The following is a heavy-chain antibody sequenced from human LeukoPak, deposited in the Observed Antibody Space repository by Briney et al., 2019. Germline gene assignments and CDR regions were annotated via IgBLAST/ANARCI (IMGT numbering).Heavy chain of an antibody. Sequence: PGGSLRLSCAASGFTYSIYWMSWVRQAPGKGLEWVANIKQGGSEKYYVVSVKGRFTISRDNAKNSLYLQMNSLRAEDTAGYYCARDGRYYYDSSGYLDYWGQGTLVTVSS. V-gene: IGHV3-7*01. CDR3: ARDGRYYYDSSGYLDY. J-gene: IGHJ4*02. CDR1: GFTYSIYW. CDR2: IKQGGSEK. D-gene: IGHD3-22*01.